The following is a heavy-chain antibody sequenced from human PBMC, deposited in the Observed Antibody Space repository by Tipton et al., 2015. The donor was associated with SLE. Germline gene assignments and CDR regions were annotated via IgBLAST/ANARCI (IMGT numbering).Heavy chain of an antibody. Sequence: QVQLVQSGAEVKKPGASVKVSCKASGYTFTTYGVSWVRQAPGQGLEWLGWINTYNGNTNYAQKLQGRVTMTTDTSTTTAYLELTSLRSDDSARYYCARETVTGPSYYFDYWGQGSLVTVSS. CDR1: GYTFTTYG. D-gene: IGHD4-17*01. CDR2: INTYNGNT. V-gene: IGHV1-18*01. J-gene: IGHJ4*02. CDR3: ARETVTGPSYYFDY.